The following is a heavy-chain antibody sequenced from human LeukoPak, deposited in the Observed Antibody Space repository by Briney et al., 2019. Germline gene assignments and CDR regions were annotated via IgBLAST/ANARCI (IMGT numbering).Heavy chain of an antibody. D-gene: IGHD5-24*01. CDR3: ARGGSRVTTINILDY. Sequence: GASVKVSCKPPGYTFSSYGISWVRQAPGQGLEWMGWIRVYNGDTNYAQKFKGSVTMTTDTSTNTAYMELRSLGSDDTAVYYCARGGSRVTTINILDYWGQGAWSPSPQ. CDR2: IRVYNGDT. CDR1: GYTFSSYG. J-gene: IGHJ4*02. V-gene: IGHV1-18*01.